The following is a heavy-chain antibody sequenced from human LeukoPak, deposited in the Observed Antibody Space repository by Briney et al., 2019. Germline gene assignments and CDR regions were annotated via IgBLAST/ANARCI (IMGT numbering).Heavy chain of an antibody. J-gene: IGHJ4*02. Sequence: ASVKVSCKVSGYRFTELSRHWVRQAPGKGLEWLGGFDLVHGDTIYAQKFQGRVTMTEDTSTDTSYMELSSLGSEDTAVYFCTAGRAYSLHDFWGQGTLVIVSS. CDR3: TAGRAYSLHDF. D-gene: IGHD5-18*01. CDR2: FDLVHGDT. CDR1: GYRFTELS. V-gene: IGHV1-24*01.